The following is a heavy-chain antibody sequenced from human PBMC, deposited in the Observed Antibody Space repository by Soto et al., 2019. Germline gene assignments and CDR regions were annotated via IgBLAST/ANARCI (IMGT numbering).Heavy chain of an antibody. CDR1: GFSLSTNGVG. V-gene: IGHV2-5*01. CDR2: VYWNDDK. CDR3: AHRHFNKVAYFDY. J-gene: IGHJ4*02. Sequence: QITLKESGPTLVKPTQTLKLTCTVSGFSLSTNGVGVGWIRQPPGKSLEWLAIVYWNDDKRYSPSLESRLTIARDASKNQVVLTMTNVDPVDTATYYCAHRHFNKVAYFDYWGQGTLVTVSS.